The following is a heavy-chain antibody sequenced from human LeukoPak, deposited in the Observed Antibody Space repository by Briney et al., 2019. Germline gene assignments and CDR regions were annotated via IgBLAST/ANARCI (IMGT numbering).Heavy chain of an antibody. CDR2: ISYDGSNK. CDR1: GFTFSSYA. CDR3: ARENHGHSSSWSKDY. Sequence: GGSLRLSCAASGFTFSSYAMHWVRQAPGKGLEWVAVISYDGSNKYYADSVKGRFTISRDNSKNTLYLQMNSLRAEDTAVYYCARENHGHSSSWSKDYWGQGTLVTVSS. V-gene: IGHV3-30-3*01. J-gene: IGHJ4*02. D-gene: IGHD6-13*01.